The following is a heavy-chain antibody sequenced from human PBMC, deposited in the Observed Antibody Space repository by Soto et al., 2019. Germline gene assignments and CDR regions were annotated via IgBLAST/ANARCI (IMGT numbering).Heavy chain of an antibody. CDR1: GFTFSSYA. CDR2: ISYDGSNK. CDR3: ARGDCSGGSCYSKN. D-gene: IGHD2-15*01. J-gene: IGHJ4*02. V-gene: IGHV3-30-3*01. Sequence: QVQLVESGGGVVQPGRSLRLSCAASGFTFSSYAMHWVRQAPGKGLEWVAVISYDGSNKYYADSVKGRFTISRDNSKNTLYLQMNSLRAEDTAVYYSARGDCSGGSCYSKNWGQGTLVTVSS.